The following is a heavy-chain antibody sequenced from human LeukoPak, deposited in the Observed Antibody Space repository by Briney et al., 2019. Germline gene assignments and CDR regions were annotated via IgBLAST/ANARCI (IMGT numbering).Heavy chain of an antibody. D-gene: IGHD6-13*01. V-gene: IGHV1-2*02. Sequence: ASVQVSCKASGYTFTGYYMHWVRQAPGQALEWMGWINPNSGGTNYARQFQGRVTMTRDTSISTAYMELSRLTSDDTAVYFCARDRGSAGGTDYWGQGTLVTVSS. CDR1: GYTFTGYY. CDR2: INPNSGGT. CDR3: ARDRGSAGGTDY. J-gene: IGHJ4*02.